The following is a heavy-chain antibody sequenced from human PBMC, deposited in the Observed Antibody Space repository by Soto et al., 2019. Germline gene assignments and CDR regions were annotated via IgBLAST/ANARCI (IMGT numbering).Heavy chain of an antibody. J-gene: IGHJ6*02. CDR1: GGTFSSYA. CDR2: IIPIFGTA. Sequence: SVKVSCKASGGTFSSYAISWVRQAPGQGLEWMGGIIPIFGTANYAQKFQGRVTITADESTSTAYMELSSLRSEDTAVYYCAREPTVTTEYYYYYGMDVWGQGTTVTVSS. V-gene: IGHV1-69*13. CDR3: AREPTVTTEYYYYYGMDV. D-gene: IGHD4-17*01.